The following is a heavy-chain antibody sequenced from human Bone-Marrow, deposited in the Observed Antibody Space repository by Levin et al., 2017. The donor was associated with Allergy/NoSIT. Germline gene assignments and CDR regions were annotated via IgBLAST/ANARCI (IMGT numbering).Heavy chain of an antibody. CDR2: INPNSGAT. CDR1: GYTFTGHY. V-gene: IGHV1-2*06. Sequence: ASVKVSCMASGYTFTGHYIHWMRQAPGQGFQWMGRINPNSGATKYAPKFQGRVIMTRDTSISTAYMELSSLTSDDTAVYYCARGMFFGSGNYYPGNWFDPWGQGTPVAVSS. CDR3: ARGMFFGSGNYYPGNWFDP. J-gene: IGHJ5*02. D-gene: IGHD3-10*01.